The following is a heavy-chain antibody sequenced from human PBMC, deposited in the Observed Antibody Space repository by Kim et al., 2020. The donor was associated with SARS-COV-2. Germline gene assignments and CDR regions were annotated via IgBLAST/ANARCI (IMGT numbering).Heavy chain of an antibody. D-gene: IGHD3-10*01. Sequence: KFQGRVTITRDTSASTAYMELSSLRSEDTAVYYCAEGKYYYGSGSPGMDVWGQGTTVTVSS. J-gene: IGHJ6*02. V-gene: IGHV1-3*01. CDR3: AEGKYYYGSGSPGMDV.